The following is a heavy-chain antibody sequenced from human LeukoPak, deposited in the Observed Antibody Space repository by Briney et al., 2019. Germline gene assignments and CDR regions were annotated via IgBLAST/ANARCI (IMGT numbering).Heavy chain of an antibody. J-gene: IGHJ3*02. CDR1: GFTFSTYA. V-gene: IGHV3-33*06. CDR3: AKDEARIVGTSSSFDI. Sequence: GGSLRLSCAASGFTFSTYAMHWVRQAPGKGLDWVAAVWYDGSNKSYADSVKGRFTISGDNSRNTLYLQMNSLRAEDTALYYCAKDEARIVGTSSSFDIWGQGTMVTVSS. CDR2: VWYDGSNK. D-gene: IGHD1-26*01.